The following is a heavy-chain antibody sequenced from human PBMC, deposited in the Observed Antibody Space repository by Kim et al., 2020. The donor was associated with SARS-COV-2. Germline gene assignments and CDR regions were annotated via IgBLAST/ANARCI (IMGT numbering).Heavy chain of an antibody. J-gene: IGHJ4*02. Sequence: GGSLRLSCAASGFTFSTYSVNWVRQAPGKGLEWISYISSSSSTIYYADSVKGRFTISRDNDKNSLYLQMNSLRDDDMAIYYCVRDYRYALDYWGQGTLVT. CDR3: VRDYRYALDY. CDR2: ISSSSSTI. D-gene: IGHD5-18*01. V-gene: IGHV3-48*02. CDR1: GFTFSTYS.